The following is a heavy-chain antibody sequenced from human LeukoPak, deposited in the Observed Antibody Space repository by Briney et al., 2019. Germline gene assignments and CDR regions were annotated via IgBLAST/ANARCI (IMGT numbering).Heavy chain of an antibody. J-gene: IGHJ4*02. Sequence: GGSLRLSCAASGFVFSSYSMNWVRQAPGKGLEWVSYISRGSPTIHYADSVKGRFTISGDNAKNSLYLQMDSLRDEDTAVHYCTTDRNYYDSSGYYYLDYWGQGTLVTVSS. CDR1: GFVFSSYS. CDR2: ISRGSPTI. CDR3: TTDRNYYDSSGYYYLDY. V-gene: IGHV3-48*02. D-gene: IGHD3-22*01.